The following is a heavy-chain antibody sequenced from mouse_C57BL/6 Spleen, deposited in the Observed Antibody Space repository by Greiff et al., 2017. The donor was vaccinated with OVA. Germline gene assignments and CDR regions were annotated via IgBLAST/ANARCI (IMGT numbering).Heavy chain of an antibody. Sequence: EVKLVESGGDLVKPGGSLKLSCAASGFTFSSYGMSWVRQTPDKRLEWVATISSGGSYTYYPDSVKGRFTISRDNAKNTLYLQMSSLKSEDTAMYYCARQVAGAWFAYWGQGTLVTVSA. J-gene: IGHJ3*01. CDR3: ARQVAGAWFAY. V-gene: IGHV5-6*01. CDR2: ISSGGSYT. CDR1: GFTFSSYG.